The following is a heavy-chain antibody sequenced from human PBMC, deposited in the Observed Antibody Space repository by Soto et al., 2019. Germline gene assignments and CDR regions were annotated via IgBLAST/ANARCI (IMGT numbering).Heavy chain of an antibody. J-gene: IGHJ4*02. D-gene: IGHD3-16*01. V-gene: IGHV4-31*03. CDR3: ASEHYDYVWE. CDR2: IYYSGST. Sequence: QVQLQESGPGLVKPSQTLFLTCTVSGGSISSGGHYWSWIRQHPGEGLEWIGYIYYSGSTYYNPTLQRRVTISVDTSKNQFSLKLSSVTAADTAVYYCASEHYDYVWEWGQGTLVTVSS. CDR1: GGSISSGGHY.